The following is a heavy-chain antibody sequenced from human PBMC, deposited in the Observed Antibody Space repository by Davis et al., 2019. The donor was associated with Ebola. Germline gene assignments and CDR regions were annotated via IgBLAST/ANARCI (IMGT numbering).Heavy chain of an antibody. D-gene: IGHD6-19*01. CDR2: INSDGSST. CDR3: ARPIAVAGSWFDP. CDR1: GFTFSNYW. Sequence: GESLKISCTASGFTFSNYWMNWVRQAPGKGLVWVSRINSDGSSTSYADSVKGRFTISRDNAKNTLYLQMNSLRAEDTAVYYCARPIAVAGSWFDPWGQGTLVTVSS. V-gene: IGHV3-74*01. J-gene: IGHJ5*02.